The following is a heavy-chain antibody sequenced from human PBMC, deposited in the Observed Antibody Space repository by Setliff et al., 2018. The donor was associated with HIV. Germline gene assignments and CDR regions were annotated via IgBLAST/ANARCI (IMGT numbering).Heavy chain of an antibody. Sequence: SETLSLTCTVSGASISRSSYYWGWIRQPPGKGLEWIRSIYYSGSTYYNPSLKSRVTISVDTSKNQFSLRLSSVTAADTAVYFCARVKSGTLGGYVDYWGQGTLVTVSS. D-gene: IGHD3-16*01. CDR3: ARVKSGTLGGYVDY. CDR2: IYYSGST. J-gene: IGHJ4*02. CDR1: GASISRSSYY. V-gene: IGHV4-39*07.